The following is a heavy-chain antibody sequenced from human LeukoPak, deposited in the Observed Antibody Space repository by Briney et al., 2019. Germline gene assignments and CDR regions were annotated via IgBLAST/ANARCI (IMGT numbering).Heavy chain of an antibody. J-gene: IGHJ6*02. CDR1: GFTFSSYD. CDR3: ARFKYVLRFLEWLIYYYYGMDV. V-gene: IGHV3-13*01. CDR2: IGTAGDT. D-gene: IGHD3-3*01. Sequence: HPGGSLRLSCAASGFTFSSYDTRWVRQATGKGLEWVSAIGTAGDTYYPGSVKGRFTISRENAKNSLYLQMNSLRAGDTAVYYCARFKYVLRFLEWLIYYYYGMDVWGQGTTVTVSS.